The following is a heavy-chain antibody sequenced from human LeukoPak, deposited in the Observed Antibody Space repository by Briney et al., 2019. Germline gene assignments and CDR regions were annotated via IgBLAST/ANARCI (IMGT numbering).Heavy chain of an antibody. J-gene: IGHJ5*02. CDR1: GDYMTSGGYY. CDR2: IYYSGST. D-gene: IGHD6-13*01. CDR3: ARSYSRNWQLNWFDP. Sequence: PSQTLSLTCTVSGDYMTSGGYYWRWVRQHPGKGLEWIGYIYYSGSTYYNPSLKSRATISVDTSNNQFSLKLTSVTAADTAVYYCARSYSRNWQLNWFDPWGQGTLVTVSS. V-gene: IGHV4-31*03.